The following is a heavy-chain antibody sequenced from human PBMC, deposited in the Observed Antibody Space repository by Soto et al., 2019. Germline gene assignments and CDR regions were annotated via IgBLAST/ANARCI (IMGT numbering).Heavy chain of an antibody. CDR1: GYTFITYT. V-gene: IGHV1-3*01. D-gene: IGHD2-8*01. CDR3: ARVLIATMAV. Sequence: QVQLVQSGAEVRKPGASVNVSCKASGYTFITYTMHWVRQAPGQRLEWMGWINAGDGNTEYSQKFQGRVTITRDTSASTTYMELSSLTSEDTAVYFCARVLIATMAVWGKGTTVTVSS. CDR2: INAGDGNT. J-gene: IGHJ6*03.